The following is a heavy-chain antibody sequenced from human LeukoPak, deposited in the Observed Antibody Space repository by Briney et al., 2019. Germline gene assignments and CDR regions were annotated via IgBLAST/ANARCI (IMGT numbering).Heavy chain of an antibody. V-gene: IGHV4-4*07. CDR3: ARGRYCSADICSGGDAFDI. Sequence: KTSETLSLTCTVSGGSINNYYWSWIRQPAGKGLEWIGRIYTRGSTNYNPSLKSRVTMSVDTSKNQFSLKLSHVTAADTAVYYCARGRYCSADICSGGDAFDIWGQGTMVSVSS. CDR1: GGSINNYY. J-gene: IGHJ3*02. CDR2: IYTRGST. D-gene: IGHD2-15*01.